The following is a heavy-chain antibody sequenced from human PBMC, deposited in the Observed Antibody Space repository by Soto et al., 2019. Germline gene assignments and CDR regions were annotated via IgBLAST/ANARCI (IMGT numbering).Heavy chain of an antibody. CDR1: GYTFTSYA. D-gene: IGHD1-20*01. CDR2: INAGNGNT. Sequence: GASVKVSCKASGYTFTSYAMHWVRQAPGQRLEWMGWINAGNGNTKYSQKFQGRVTITRDTSASTAYMELSSLRSEDTAVYYCARATTPIARYNWNPWYAIDIWGQGTMVTVSS. J-gene: IGHJ3*02. CDR3: ARATTPIARYNWNPWYAIDI. V-gene: IGHV1-3*01.